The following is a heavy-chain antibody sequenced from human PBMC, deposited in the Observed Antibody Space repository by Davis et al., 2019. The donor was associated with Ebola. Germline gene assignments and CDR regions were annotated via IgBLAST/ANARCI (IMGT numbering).Heavy chain of an antibody. D-gene: IGHD1-26*01. J-gene: IGHJ4*02. V-gene: IGHV1-46*01. Sequence: AASVKVSCKASGYTFTSYYMHWVRQAPGQGLEWMGIINPSGGSTSYAQKFQGRVTMTRDTSTSTVYMELCSLRSEDTAVYYCTSGSYAGGEDYWGQGTLVTVSS. CDR1: GYTFTSYY. CDR3: TSGSYAGGEDY. CDR2: INPSGGST.